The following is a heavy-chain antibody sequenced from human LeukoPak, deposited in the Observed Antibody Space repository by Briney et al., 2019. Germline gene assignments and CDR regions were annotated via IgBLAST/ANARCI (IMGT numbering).Heavy chain of an antibody. Sequence: ASVKVSCKASGYTFTSYYMHWVRQAPGQGLEWMGIINPSGGSTSYAQKFQGRVIMTRDMSTSTVYMELSSLRSEDTAVYYCARGLVVTYYYDRSGYNAFDIWGQGTMVTVSS. V-gene: IGHV1-46*01. D-gene: IGHD3-22*01. J-gene: IGHJ3*02. CDR2: INPSGGST. CDR1: GYTFTSYY. CDR3: ARGLVVTYYYDRSGYNAFDI.